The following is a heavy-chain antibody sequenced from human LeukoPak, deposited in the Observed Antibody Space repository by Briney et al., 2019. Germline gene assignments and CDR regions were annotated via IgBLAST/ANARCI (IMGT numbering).Heavy chain of an antibody. J-gene: IGHJ2*01. CDR2: ISYDGSNK. V-gene: IGHV3-30*03. CDR1: GFTFSSYG. CDR3: ARDYRRMTMVIVAKRAGFFDL. Sequence: PGRSLRLSCAASGFTFSSYGMHWVRQAPGKGLEWVAIISYDGSNKFYADSMKGRFTISRDNSKNTLYLQMNSLRAEDTAVYYCARDYRRMTMVIVAKRAGFFDLWGRGTLVTVSS. D-gene: IGHD3-22*01.